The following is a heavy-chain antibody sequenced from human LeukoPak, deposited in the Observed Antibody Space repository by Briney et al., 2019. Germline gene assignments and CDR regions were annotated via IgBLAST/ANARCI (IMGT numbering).Heavy chain of an antibody. CDR3: ARTVNRELLVVDY. J-gene: IGHJ4*02. CDR1: GGSFSGYY. Sequence: SETLSLTCAVYGGSFSGYYWSWIRQPPGKGLEWIGEINHSGSTNYNPSLKSRVTISVDTSKNQFSLKLSSVTAVDTAVYYCARTVNRELLVVDYWGQGTLVTVSS. V-gene: IGHV4-34*01. D-gene: IGHD1-26*01. CDR2: INHSGST.